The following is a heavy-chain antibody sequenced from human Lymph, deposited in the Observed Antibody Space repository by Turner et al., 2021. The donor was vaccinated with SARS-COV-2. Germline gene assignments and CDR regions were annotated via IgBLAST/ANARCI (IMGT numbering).Heavy chain of an antibody. CDR2: ISYDGNNK. CDR1: GFPFSSYA. D-gene: IGHD1-26*01. Sequence: QVQLVEPGGGVVQPGSSLKLSCSDSGFPFSSYAMHWVRQAPGKGLEWVALISYDGNNKYYAESVRGRFTISRDNSKNTLYLQMNSRRAEDTAVYYCARGLSGNYYFFGYWGQGTLVTVSS. V-gene: IGHV3-30-3*01. J-gene: IGHJ4*02. CDR3: ARGLSGNYYFFGY.